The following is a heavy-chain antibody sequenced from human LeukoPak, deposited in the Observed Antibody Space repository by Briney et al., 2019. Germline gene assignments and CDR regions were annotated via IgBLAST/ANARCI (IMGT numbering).Heavy chain of an antibody. D-gene: IGHD4-23*01. CDR2: IYYSGST. Sequence: PSETLSLTCAVYGGSFSGYYWGWIRQPPGKGLEWIGYIYYSGSTYYNPSLKSRVTISVDTSKNQFSLKLSSVTAADTAVYYCARADGGKRADAFDIWGQGTMVTVSS. V-gene: IGHV4-34*09. CDR1: GGSFSGYY. CDR3: ARADGGKRADAFDI. J-gene: IGHJ3*02.